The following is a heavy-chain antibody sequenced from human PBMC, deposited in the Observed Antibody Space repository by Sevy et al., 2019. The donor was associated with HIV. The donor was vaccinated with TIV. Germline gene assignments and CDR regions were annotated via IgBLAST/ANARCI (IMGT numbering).Heavy chain of an antibody. CDR3: ARRAVNWDYFEY. CDR2: ISGLSNYI. D-gene: IGHD3-16*01. CDR1: GFTFSSYA. J-gene: IGHJ4*02. Sequence: GGSLRLSCAASGFTFSSYAMHWVRQAPGKGLEWVSYISGLSNYINYADSVKGRFSISRDNVKDSLYLQMNSLRADDTAVYFCARRAVNWDYFEYWGQGTLVTVSS. V-gene: IGHV3-21*05.